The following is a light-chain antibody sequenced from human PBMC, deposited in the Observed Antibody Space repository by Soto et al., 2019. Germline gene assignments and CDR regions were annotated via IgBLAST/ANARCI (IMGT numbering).Light chain of an antibody. J-gene: IGKJ1*01. CDR3: LQHDTYPRT. V-gene: IGKV1-17*01. CDR2: GTS. Sequence: DIHVTQSPSPLFASSRDPVTITRRASQGIRNNLGWYQQKPGKAPKRLIYGTSNLQYGAPSRFSGSGSGTEFTLTITSLQPEDFATYYCLQHDTYPRTFGQGTKVDIK. CDR1: QGIRNN.